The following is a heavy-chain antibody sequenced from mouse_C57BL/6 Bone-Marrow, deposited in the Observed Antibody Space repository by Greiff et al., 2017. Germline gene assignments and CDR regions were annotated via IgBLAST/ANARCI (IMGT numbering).Heavy chain of an antibody. Sequence: QVQLKQSGAELMKPGASVKLSCKATGYTFTGYWIEWVKQRPGHGLAWIGEILPGSGSTNYNEKFKGKATFTADTSSNTAYMQLSSLVTEDSSIYYCASYYSNRTVFAYWGQGTLVTVSA. V-gene: IGHV1-9*01. J-gene: IGHJ3*01. CDR3: ASYYSNRTVFAY. CDR1: GYTFTGYW. CDR2: ILPGSGST. D-gene: IGHD2-5*01.